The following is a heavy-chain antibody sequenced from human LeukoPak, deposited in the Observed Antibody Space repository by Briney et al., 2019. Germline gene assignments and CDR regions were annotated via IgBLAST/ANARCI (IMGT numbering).Heavy chain of an antibody. Sequence: SETLSPTCAVYGGSFSGYYWSWIRQPPGKGLEWIGEINHSGSTNYNPPLKSRVTISVDTSKNQFSLKLSSVTAADTAVYYCARGPPIVATIHYYYYGMDVWGQGTTVTVSS. J-gene: IGHJ6*02. V-gene: IGHV4-34*01. CDR2: INHSGST. CDR1: GGSFSGYY. D-gene: IGHD5-12*01. CDR3: ARGPPIVATIHYYYYGMDV.